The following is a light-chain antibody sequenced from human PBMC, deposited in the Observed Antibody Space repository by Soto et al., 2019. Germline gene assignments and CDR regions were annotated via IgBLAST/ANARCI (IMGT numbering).Light chain of an antibody. J-gene: IGLJ3*02. V-gene: IGLV2-14*01. CDR1: SSDVGGYNY. CDR2: DVN. CDR3: SSYKSSTTIPWV. Sequence: QSALTQPASVSGSPGQSITISCTGTSSDVGGYNYVSWYRQHPGKAPKLMIYDVNNRPSGVSNRFSGSKSGNTASLTISGLQDEDEADYYCSSYKSSTTIPWVFGGVPKLTVL.